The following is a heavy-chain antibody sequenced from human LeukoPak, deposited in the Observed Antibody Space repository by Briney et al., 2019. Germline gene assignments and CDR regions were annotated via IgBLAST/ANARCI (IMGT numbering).Heavy chain of an antibody. Sequence: GRSLRLSCAAPGVTFSNYAMHWVRQSPGKGLEWVAVISNDGTDKHHADSVKGRFTISRDNSEDTLYLQMNSLRAEDTAVYYCVRDPSGSGFAFDSWGQGALVTVSS. CDR1: GVTFSNYA. CDR3: VRDPSGSGFAFDS. D-gene: IGHD1-1*01. CDR2: ISNDGTDK. V-gene: IGHV3-30*03. J-gene: IGHJ4*02.